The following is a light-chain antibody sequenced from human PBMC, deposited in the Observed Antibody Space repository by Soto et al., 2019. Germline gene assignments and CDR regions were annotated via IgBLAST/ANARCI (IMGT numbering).Light chain of an antibody. CDR2: WAS. V-gene: IGKV4-1*01. J-gene: IGKJ3*01. CDR1: QSVLYRSNNKNY. CDR3: QQYYSSPFT. Sequence: DIVMTQSPDSLAVSLGERATINCKSSQSVLYRSNNKNYLAWCQQKPGQPPKVLIYWASTRESGVPDRFSGSGSGTDFTLTISSLQAEDVAVYYCQQYYSSPFTFGPGTKVEIK.